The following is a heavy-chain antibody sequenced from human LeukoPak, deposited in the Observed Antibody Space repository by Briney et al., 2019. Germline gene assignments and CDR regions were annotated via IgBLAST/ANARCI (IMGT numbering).Heavy chain of an antibody. CDR3: ARVEYDFWSGYRYFDY. CDR1: GYTFTSYG. Sequence: SVKVSCKASGYTFTSYGISWVRQAPGQGLEWMGWISAYNGNTNYAQKLQGRVTMTTDTSTSTAYMELRSLRSDDTAVYYCARVEYDFWSGYRYFDYWGQGTLVTVSS. V-gene: IGHV1-18*01. CDR2: ISAYNGNT. J-gene: IGHJ4*02. D-gene: IGHD3-3*01.